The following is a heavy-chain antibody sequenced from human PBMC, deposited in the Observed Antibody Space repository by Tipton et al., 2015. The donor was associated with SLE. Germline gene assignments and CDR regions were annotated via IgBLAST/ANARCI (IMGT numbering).Heavy chain of an antibody. D-gene: IGHD6-6*01. J-gene: IGHJ2*01. CDR3: ARDDPSYWYFDL. CDR2: IKQDGSEK. V-gene: IGHV3-7*01. Sequence: SLRLSCAASGFTFSSYWMSWVRQAPGKGLEWVANIKQDGSEKYYVDSVKGRFTISRDNAKNSLYLQMNTLRADDTAVYYCARDDPSYWYFDLWGRGTLVTVSS. CDR1: GFTFSSYW.